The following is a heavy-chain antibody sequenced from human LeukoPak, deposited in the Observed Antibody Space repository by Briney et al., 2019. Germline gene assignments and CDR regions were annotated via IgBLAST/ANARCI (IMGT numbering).Heavy chain of an antibody. CDR2: IYYSGST. Sequence: SETLSLTCTVSGGSISSYYWSWIRQPPGKGLEWIGYIYYSGSTNYNPSLKRRVTISVDTSKNQFSLKLSSVTAADTAVYYCARDPVGYCSGGSCYPPGYFDYWGQGTLVTVSS. CDR3: ARDPVGYCSGGSCYPPGYFDY. CDR1: GGSISSYY. V-gene: IGHV4-59*01. J-gene: IGHJ4*02. D-gene: IGHD2-15*01.